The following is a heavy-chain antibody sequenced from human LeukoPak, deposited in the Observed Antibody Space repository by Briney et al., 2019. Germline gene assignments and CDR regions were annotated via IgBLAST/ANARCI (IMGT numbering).Heavy chain of an antibody. CDR1: GGSISSYY. Sequence: SETLSLTCTVSGGSISSYYWSWIRQPPGKGLEWIGYIYYSGSTNYNPSLKSRVTISVDTSQNQFFLKLSSVTAADTAVYYCVYYDSDVAYLDYWGQGTLVTVSS. V-gene: IGHV4-59*01. D-gene: IGHD3-22*01. CDR2: IYYSGST. CDR3: VYYDSDVAYLDY. J-gene: IGHJ4*01.